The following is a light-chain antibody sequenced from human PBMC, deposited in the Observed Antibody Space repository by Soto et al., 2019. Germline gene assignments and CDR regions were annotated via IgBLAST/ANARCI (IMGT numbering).Light chain of an antibody. CDR1: QSISSW. CDR3: QQYNSYSWT. J-gene: IGKJ1*01. CDR2: KAS. Sequence: DIQMTQPPSTLSASVGDRVTITCRASQSISSWLAWYQQKPGKAPKLLIYKASSLESGVPSRFSGSGSGTEFTLTISSLQPDDFATYYCQQYNSYSWTCGQVTKVDIK. V-gene: IGKV1-5*03.